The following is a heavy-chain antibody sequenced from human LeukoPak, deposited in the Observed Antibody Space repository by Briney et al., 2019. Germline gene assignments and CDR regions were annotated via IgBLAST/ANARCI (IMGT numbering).Heavy chain of an antibody. J-gene: IGHJ4*02. CDR3: ANGPVSGPRRQTPTY. CDR2: ISYDGSNK. CDR1: GFTFSTYA. D-gene: IGHD4-11*01. Sequence: GGSLRLSCAASGFTFSTYAMHWVRQAPGKGLEWVAVISYDGSNKYYADSVKGRFTISRDNSKNTLYLQVDSLRGEDTAVYYCANGPVSGPRRQTPTYWGQGTLVTVSS. V-gene: IGHV3-30*18.